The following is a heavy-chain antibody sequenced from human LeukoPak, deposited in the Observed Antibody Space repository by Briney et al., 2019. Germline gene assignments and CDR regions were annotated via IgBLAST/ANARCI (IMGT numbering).Heavy chain of an antibody. J-gene: IGHJ5*02. Sequence: ASVKVSCKASGYSFTGYYMHWVRQAPGQGLEWVGWINPNSGGTNYAQKFQGRVTMTRDTSISTAYMELSRLRSDDTAVYYCARDSSSSWSSFDPWGQGTLVTVSS. V-gene: IGHV1-2*02. CDR3: ARDSSSSWSSFDP. D-gene: IGHD6-13*01. CDR2: INPNSGGT. CDR1: GYSFTGYY.